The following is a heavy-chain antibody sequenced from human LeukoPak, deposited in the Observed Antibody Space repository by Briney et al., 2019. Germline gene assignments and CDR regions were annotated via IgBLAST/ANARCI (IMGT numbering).Heavy chain of an antibody. J-gene: IGHJ3*02. CDR2: ISWNSGSI. V-gene: IGHV3-9*01. CDR1: GFTFDDYA. D-gene: IGHD2/OR15-2a*01. CDR3: AKDHPFYDAFDI. Sequence: GGSLRLSCAASGFTFDDYAMHWVRQAPGKGLEWVSGISWNSGSIGYADSVKGRFTISRDNSKNSLYLQMNSLRAEDTALYYCAKDHPFYDAFDIWGQGTMVTVSS.